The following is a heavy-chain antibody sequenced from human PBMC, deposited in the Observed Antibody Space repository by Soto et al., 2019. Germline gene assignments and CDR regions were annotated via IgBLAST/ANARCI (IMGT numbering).Heavy chain of an antibody. CDR1: NDSISPYY. Sequence: SETLSLTCTVSNDSISPYYWSWIRQPPGKGLEWIGYIHDSGSTHYNPSLKSRITISVDTSKNQFSLKLNSVIAADTAVYYCARDRGHHDSSGYYQAPFDYWGLGTLVTVSS. J-gene: IGHJ4*02. CDR3: ARDRGHHDSSGYYQAPFDY. V-gene: IGHV4-59*01. D-gene: IGHD3-22*01. CDR2: IHDSGST.